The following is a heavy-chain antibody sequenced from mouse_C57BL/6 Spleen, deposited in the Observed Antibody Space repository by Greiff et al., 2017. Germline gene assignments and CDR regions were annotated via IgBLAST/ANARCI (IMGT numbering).Heavy chain of an antibody. Sequence: QVQLQQSGAELVKPGASVKLSCKASGYTFTSYWMHWVKQRPGQGLEWIGMIHPNSGSTNYNEKFKSKATLTVDKSSSTAYMQLSSLTSEDSAVYYCARRGGSSPLYAMDYWGQGTSVTVSS. V-gene: IGHV1-64*01. CDR2: IHPNSGST. CDR1: GYTFTSYW. CDR3: ARRGGSSPLYAMDY. D-gene: IGHD1-1*01. J-gene: IGHJ4*01.